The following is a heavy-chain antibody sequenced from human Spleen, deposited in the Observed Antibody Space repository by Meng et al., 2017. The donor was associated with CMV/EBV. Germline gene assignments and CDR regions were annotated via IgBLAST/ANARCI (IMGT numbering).Heavy chain of an antibody. V-gene: IGHV1-18*01. CDR3: ARAGAAVTTNFDF. D-gene: IGHD4-17*01. CDR2: VGAENGET. CDR1: GYNFDIDG. Sequence: KAAGYNFDIDGNTWVRQAPGQGLEWVGWVGAENGETNYGQKFQGRVTVTADTFTNTAYMEMRSLRSDDSAIYYCARAGAAVTTNFDFWGQGTLVTVSS. J-gene: IGHJ4*02.